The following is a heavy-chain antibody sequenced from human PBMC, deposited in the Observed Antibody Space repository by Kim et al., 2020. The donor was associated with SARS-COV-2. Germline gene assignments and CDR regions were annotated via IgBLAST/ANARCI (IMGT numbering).Heavy chain of an antibody. J-gene: IGHJ6*02. CDR1: GYTFTSYA. Sequence: ASVKVSCKASGYTFTSYAMHWVRQAPGQRLEWMGWINAGNGNTKYSQKLQGRVTITRDTSASTAYMELSSLRSEDTAVYYCARRWGAVAGNYYGMDVWGQGTTVTVSS. CDR3: ARRWGAVAGNYYGMDV. D-gene: IGHD6-19*01. V-gene: IGHV1-3*01. CDR2: INAGNGNT.